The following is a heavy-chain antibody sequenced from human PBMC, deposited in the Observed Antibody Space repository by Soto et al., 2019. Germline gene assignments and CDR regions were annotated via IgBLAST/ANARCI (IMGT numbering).Heavy chain of an antibody. V-gene: IGHV1-69*01. CDR1: GGALTSYP. Sequence: QVRLEQSGAEVRKPGSSVRVSCQASGGALTSYPIHWVRQAPGQGLEWMGVIDPMFDTSNLAEKFKARVTFTADASTKTVYMDLTSLRSDDTAIYFCASYPRPYNWIDIWGQGTLLTVSS. CDR2: IDPMFDTS. J-gene: IGHJ5*02. D-gene: IGHD2-21*01. CDR3: ASYPRPYNWIDI.